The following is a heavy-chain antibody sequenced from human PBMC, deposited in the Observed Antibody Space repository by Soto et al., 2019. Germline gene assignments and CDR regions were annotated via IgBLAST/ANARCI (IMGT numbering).Heavy chain of an antibody. J-gene: IGHJ4*02. V-gene: IGHV3-11*05. CDR2: INSDSSHT. Sequence: QVQLVESGGGLVKPGGSLRLSCAASGFTFSDYYMSWIRQAPGRGLEWVSYINSDSSHTNYADSVKGRFTISRDNAKNSLYLELNSVRAEDTAVYYCARRSSLDYWGQGTLVTVSS. CDR1: GFTFSDYY. CDR3: ARRSSLDY. D-gene: IGHD6-13*01.